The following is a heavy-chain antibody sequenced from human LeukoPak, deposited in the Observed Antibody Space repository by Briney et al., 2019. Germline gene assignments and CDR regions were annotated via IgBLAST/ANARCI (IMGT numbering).Heavy chain of an antibody. CDR3: ARGEFGDYMDV. CDR2: IYYSGST. Sequence: SETLSLTCTVSGGSISSSTYFWGWIRQPPGKGLEWIGTIYYSGSTYYNPSLKSRVTVSVDTPKNQFSLKLSSVTAADTAVYYCARGEFGDYMDVWGKGTTVTVSS. CDR1: GGSISSSTYF. D-gene: IGHD3-10*01. J-gene: IGHJ6*03. V-gene: IGHV4-39*07.